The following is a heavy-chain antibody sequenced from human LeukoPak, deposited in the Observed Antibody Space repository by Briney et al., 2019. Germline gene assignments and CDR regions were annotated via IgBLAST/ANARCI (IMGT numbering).Heavy chain of an antibody. Sequence: PSETLSLTCAVSGGSFSGYYWTWIRQPPGKGLEWIGEINHSGSANYSPSLSSRVTISLDMSENQFSLKLTSVTAADTAVYYCARGQGTVTTHWGQGTLVTVSP. J-gene: IGHJ4*02. CDR3: ARGQGTVTTH. V-gene: IGHV4-34*01. CDR1: GGSFSGYY. D-gene: IGHD4-17*01. CDR2: INHSGSA.